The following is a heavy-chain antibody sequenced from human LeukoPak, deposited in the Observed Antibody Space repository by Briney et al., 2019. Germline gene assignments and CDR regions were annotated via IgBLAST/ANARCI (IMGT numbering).Heavy chain of an antibody. CDR1: GFTFSSYA. D-gene: IGHD6-13*01. Sequence: GGSLRLSCAASGFTFSSYAMHWVRQAPGKGLEWVSVKWYDGSNKYSTDSVKGRFTISRDNSKNTLYLQMNSLRAEDTAVYYCARRGGSSRGSQGDDYWGQGTQVTVSS. CDR3: ARRGGSSRGSQGDDY. CDR2: KWYDGSNK. J-gene: IGHJ4*02. V-gene: IGHV3-33*08.